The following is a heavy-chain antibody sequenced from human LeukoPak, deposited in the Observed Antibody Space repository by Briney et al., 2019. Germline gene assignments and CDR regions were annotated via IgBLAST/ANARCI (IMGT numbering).Heavy chain of an antibody. CDR3: ARTTRGYDLGYFDY. D-gene: IGHD5-12*01. CDR1: GFTFSYYN. Sequence: PGGSLRLSCAASGFTFSYYNMNWVRQAPGKGLEWVSSISTSSSYIYYADSVKGRFTISRDNAKNSLYLQMNSLRAEDTAVYYCARTTRGYDLGYFDYWGQGTLVTVSS. J-gene: IGHJ4*02. V-gene: IGHV3-21*01. CDR2: ISTSSSYI.